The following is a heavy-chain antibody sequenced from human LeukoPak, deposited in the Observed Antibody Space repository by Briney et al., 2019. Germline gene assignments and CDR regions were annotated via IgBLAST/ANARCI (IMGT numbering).Heavy chain of an antibody. D-gene: IGHD3-22*01. CDR1: GGTFSSYA. CDR2: IIPIFGTA. V-gene: IGHV1-69*13. J-gene: IGHJ4*02. Sequence: SVKVSCKASGGTFSSYAISWVRQAPGQGLEWMGGIIPIFGTANYAQKFQGRVTITADESTSTAYMGLSSLRSEDTAVYYCARDNYYDSSGYPYYFDYWGQGTLVTVSS. CDR3: ARDNYYDSSGYPYYFDY.